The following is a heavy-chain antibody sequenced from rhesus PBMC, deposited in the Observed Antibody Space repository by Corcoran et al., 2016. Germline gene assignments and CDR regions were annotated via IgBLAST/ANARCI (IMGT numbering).Heavy chain of an antibody. V-gene: IGHV4-169*01. CDR1: GGSLRTNY. J-gene: IGHJ4*01. CDR3: ARNTNNLDY. CDR2: SYGSGGGT. D-gene: IGHD1-20*01. Sequence: QLQLQESGPGLVKPSETLSVTCAVSGGSLRTNYWSWIRQPPGNGLEWIGRSYGSGGGTNYHPSLTSRVTLSVDTSKNQLSLKLTSVTAADTAVYYCARNTNNLDYWGQGVLVTVSS.